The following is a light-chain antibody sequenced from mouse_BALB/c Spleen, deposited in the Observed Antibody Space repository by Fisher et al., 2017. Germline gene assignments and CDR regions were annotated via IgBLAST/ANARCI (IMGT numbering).Light chain of an antibody. CDR3: QQRSSYPFT. J-gene: IGKJ4*01. CDR2: STS. CDR1: SSVSY. Sequence: IVLTQTTAIMSASPGEKVTITCSASSSVSYMHWFQQKPGTSPKLWIYSTSNLASGVPARFSGSGSGTSYSPTISRMEAEDAATYYCQQRSSYPFTFGSGTKLEIK. V-gene: IGKV4-57*01.